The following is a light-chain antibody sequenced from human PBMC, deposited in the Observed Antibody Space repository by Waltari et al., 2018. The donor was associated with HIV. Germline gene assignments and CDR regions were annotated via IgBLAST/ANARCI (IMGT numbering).Light chain of an antibody. CDR1: QSIASY. V-gene: IGKV1-39*01. CDR2: AAS. J-gene: IGKJ1*01. CDR3: HQTYTSPWT. Sequence: DIHLTQSPSSLSASIGDRVTITCRASQSIASYLNWYQRKPGKAPKLLIYAASSLQSGVPSRFSGSGSGTDCTLTISSLQSEDLATNCRHQTYTSPWTFGQGTKVEI.